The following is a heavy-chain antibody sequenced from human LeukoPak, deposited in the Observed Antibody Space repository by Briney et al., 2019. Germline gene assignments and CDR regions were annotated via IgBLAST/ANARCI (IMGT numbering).Heavy chain of an antibody. Sequence: GGSLRLSCAASGFGSTSYDMNWVRQAPGKGLEWVSYISSISGSTKHYADSVKGRFTISRDNAKNSLFLQMNNLRAEDTAVYYCARDLRRGFSPDAFDIWGQGTMVTVSS. CDR1: GFGSTSYD. CDR3: ARDLRRGFSPDAFDI. J-gene: IGHJ3*02. V-gene: IGHV3-48*03. D-gene: IGHD3-10*01. CDR2: ISSISGSTK.